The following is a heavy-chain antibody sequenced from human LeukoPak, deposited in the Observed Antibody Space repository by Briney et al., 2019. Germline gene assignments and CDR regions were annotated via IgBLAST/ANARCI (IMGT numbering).Heavy chain of an antibody. CDR2: ISSSGSTI. CDR1: GFTFSSYE. Sequence: GGSLRLSCAASGFTFSSYEMNWVRQAPGKGLEWVSYISSSGSTIYYADSVKGRFTISRDNAKNSLYLQMNSLRAEDTALYYCARAYCGGDCYSVGYYYYYMDVWGKGTTVTVSS. J-gene: IGHJ6*03. V-gene: IGHV3-48*03. CDR3: ARAYCGGDCYSVGYYYYYMDV. D-gene: IGHD2-21*02.